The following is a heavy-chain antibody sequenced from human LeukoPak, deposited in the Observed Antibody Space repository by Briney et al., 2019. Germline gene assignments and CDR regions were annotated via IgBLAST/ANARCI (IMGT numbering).Heavy chain of an antibody. Sequence: SPGGSLRLSCAAPGFTFSDYYMSWIRQAPGKGREWVSYISSSGSTKKYADSVKGRFTISSDNAKNSLSLQMNSLRAEDTAVSSCARGWAQLVLFDYWGQGTLVTVSS. J-gene: IGHJ4*02. CDR1: GFTFSDYY. D-gene: IGHD6-6*01. CDR2: ISSSGSTK. CDR3: ARGWAQLVLFDY. V-gene: IGHV3-11*04.